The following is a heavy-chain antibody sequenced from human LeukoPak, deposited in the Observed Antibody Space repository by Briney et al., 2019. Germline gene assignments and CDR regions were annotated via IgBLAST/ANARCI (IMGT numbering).Heavy chain of an antibody. J-gene: IGHJ4*02. CDR1: GFTFSAYS. V-gene: IGHV3-21*01. CDR3: SRGSGSSEY. D-gene: IGHD1-26*01. Sequence: PGGSLGLSCAASGFTFSAYSMNWVRQAPGKGLEWVSSIGSSTSYKYYADSVKGRFTISRGNAKNSLYLQMNSLRAEDTAVYYCSRGSGSSEYWGQGTLVTVSS. CDR2: IGSSTSYK.